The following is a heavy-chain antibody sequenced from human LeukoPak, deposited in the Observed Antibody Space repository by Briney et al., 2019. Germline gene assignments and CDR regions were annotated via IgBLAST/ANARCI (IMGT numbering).Heavy chain of an antibody. CDR2: IYYSGTT. J-gene: IGHJ4*02. Sequence: SSETLSLTCTVSGGSISSSSYYWGWIRQPPGKGLGWIASIYYSGTTYYNPSLKSRVSISADTSKNQFSLKLSSVTAADTAVYYCTSRGWIVGLVDYWGQGTLVTVSS. V-gene: IGHV4-39*01. CDR3: TSRGWIVGLVDY. D-gene: IGHD3-22*01. CDR1: GGSISSSSYY.